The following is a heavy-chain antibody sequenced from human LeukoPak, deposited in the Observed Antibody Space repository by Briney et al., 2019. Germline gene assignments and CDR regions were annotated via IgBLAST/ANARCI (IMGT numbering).Heavy chain of an antibody. V-gene: IGHV3-7*01. D-gene: IGHD3-22*01. Sequence: GGSLRLSCAASGFTFSSYAMSWVRQAPGKGLEWVANIKQDGSEKYYVDSVKGRFTISRDNAKNSLYLQMNSLRAEDTAVYYCARDLWDYYDSSGYYYLIHAFDIWGQGTMVTVSS. CDR3: ARDLWDYYDSSGYYYLIHAFDI. J-gene: IGHJ3*02. CDR1: GFTFSSYA. CDR2: IKQDGSEK.